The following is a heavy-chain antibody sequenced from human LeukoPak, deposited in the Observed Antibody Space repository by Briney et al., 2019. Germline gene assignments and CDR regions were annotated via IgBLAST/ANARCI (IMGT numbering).Heavy chain of an antibody. D-gene: IGHD6-13*01. CDR3: AREGIAAAGTGGDY. Sequence: PGGSLRLSCAASGITFSSYAMSWVRQAPGKGLEWVSSISSSSSYIYYADSVKGRFTISRDNAKNSLYLQMNSLRAEDTAVYYCAREGIAAAGTGGDYWGQGTLVTVSS. CDR1: GITFSSYA. J-gene: IGHJ4*02. V-gene: IGHV3-21*01. CDR2: ISSSSSYI.